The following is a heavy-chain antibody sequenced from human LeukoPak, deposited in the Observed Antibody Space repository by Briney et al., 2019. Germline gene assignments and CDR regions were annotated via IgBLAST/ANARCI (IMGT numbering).Heavy chain of an antibody. CDR1: GYTLTELS. J-gene: IGHJ4*02. CDR3: SLLRVGERFLEWGKYYFDY. CDR2: FDPEDGET. D-gene: IGHD3-3*01. Sequence: ASVKVSCKVSGYTLTELSMHWVRQAPGKGLEWMGGFDPEDGETIYAQTFQGRVTMTEDTSTDTAYMELSSLRSEDTAVYYCSLLRVGERFLEWGKYYFDYWGQGTLVTVSS. V-gene: IGHV1-24*01.